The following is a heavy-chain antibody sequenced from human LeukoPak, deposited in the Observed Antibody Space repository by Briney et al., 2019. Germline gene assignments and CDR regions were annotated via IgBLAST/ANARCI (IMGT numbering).Heavy chain of an antibody. CDR2: IKQDGSEK. Sequence: GFXXSXYWMSWVRQAPGKGLEWVANIKQDGSEKYYVDSVKGRFTISRDNAKNSLYLQMNSLRAEDTAVYYCARDPTDHYDFRRSPYFDYWGQGTLVTVSS. V-gene: IGHV3-7*01. J-gene: IGHJ4*02. D-gene: IGHD3-3*01. CDR3: ARDPTDHYDFRRSPYFDY. CDR1: GFXXSXYW.